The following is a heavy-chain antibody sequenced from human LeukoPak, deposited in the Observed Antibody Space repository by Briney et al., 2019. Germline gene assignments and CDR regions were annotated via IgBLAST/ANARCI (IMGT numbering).Heavy chain of an antibody. V-gene: IGHV3-74*01. CDR3: AKSNWFDP. J-gene: IGHJ5*02. CDR1: GFTFSSYW. Sequence: GGSLRPSCAASGFTFSSYWMHWVRQAPGKGLVWVSRIDTTGGSTYYADSVKGRFTISRDNAKNTLYLQMNSLRADDTAVYYCAKSNWFDPWGQGTLVTVSS. CDR2: IDTTGGST.